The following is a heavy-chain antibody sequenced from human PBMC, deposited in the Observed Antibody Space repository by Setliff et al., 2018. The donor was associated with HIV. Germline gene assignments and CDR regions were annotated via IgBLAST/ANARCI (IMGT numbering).Heavy chain of an antibody. D-gene: IGHD6-19*01. J-gene: IGHJ6*03. CDR3: ARNPRIAVAGTDYYYYMDV. CDR2: INPSGGST. Sequence: GASVKVSCKASGYTFTGYYMHWVRQAPGQGLEWMDIINPSGGSTSYAQKFQGRVTMTRDTATSTVYMELSSLRSEDTAVYYCARNPRIAVAGTDYYYYMDVWGKGTTVTVSS. V-gene: IGHV1-46*01. CDR1: GYTFTGYY.